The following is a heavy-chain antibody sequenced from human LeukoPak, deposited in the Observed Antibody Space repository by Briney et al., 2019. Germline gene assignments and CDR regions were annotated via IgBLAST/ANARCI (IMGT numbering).Heavy chain of an antibody. J-gene: IGHJ6*03. Sequence: GGSLRPSCAASGFTFSNAWMSWVRQAPGKGLEWVGRIKSKTDGGTPDYAAPAKGRFTISRDDSKNTLYLQKNNLKTDDTAVYYYTTAAILLFVETAYYYYYMDVWGKGTTVTVSS. V-gene: IGHV3-15*01. D-gene: IGHD5-18*01. CDR1: GFTFSNAW. CDR3: TTAAILLFVETAYYYYYMDV. CDR2: IKSKTDGGTP.